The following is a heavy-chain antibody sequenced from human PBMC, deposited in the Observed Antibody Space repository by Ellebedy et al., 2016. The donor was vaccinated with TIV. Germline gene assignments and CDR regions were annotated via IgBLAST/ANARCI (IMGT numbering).Heavy chain of an antibody. Sequence: GESLKISCAASGFTFSGYWMRRVRQAPVKGLEWVANINEDGSETYYVDSVKVRFTISRDNAKNSLFLQMNSLRAEDTAVYYCLTGGDSWGQGTLVTVSS. V-gene: IGHV3-7*03. CDR1: GFTFSGYW. CDR3: LTGGDS. CDR2: INEDGSET. J-gene: IGHJ4*02.